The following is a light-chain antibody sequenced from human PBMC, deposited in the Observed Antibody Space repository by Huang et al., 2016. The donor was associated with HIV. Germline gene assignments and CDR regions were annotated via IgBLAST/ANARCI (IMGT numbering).Light chain of an antibody. CDR3: HQYNDWPMYT. Sequence: EIVMTQSPATLSVSPGERATLSCRASQSVSSNLAWFQHKPGQAPRLRIYGASTSATGSPARISGSGSGTEFRLTISSLDSEDFAVYYCHQYNDWPMYTFGQGTRLEI. J-gene: IGKJ2*01. CDR2: GAS. CDR1: QSVSSN. V-gene: IGKV3-15*01.